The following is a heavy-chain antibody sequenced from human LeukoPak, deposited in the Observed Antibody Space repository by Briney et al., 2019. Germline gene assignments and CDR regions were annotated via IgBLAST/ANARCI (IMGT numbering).Heavy chain of an antibody. CDR2: IYSGGTT. CDR3: AKDSYDRSGYYYYYFAY. J-gene: IGHJ4*02. D-gene: IGHD3-22*01. V-gene: IGHV3-53*05. CDR1: GFTVSTNC. Sequence: GGSLRLSCAASGFTVSTNCMTWVRQAPGKGLEWVSTIYSGGTTYYADSVMGRFTISRDNSKNTLYLQMNSLRAGDTAVYYCAKDSYDRSGYYYYYFAYWGQGTQVTVSS.